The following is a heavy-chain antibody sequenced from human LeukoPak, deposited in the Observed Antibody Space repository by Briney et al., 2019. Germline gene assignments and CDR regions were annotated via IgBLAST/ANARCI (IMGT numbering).Heavy chain of an antibody. CDR3: AGGMATFDTQHTDY. V-gene: IGHV4-30-2*01. CDR2: IYHSGST. Sequence: SQTLSLTCTVSGGSISSGGYYWSWIRQPPGKGLEWIGYIYHSGSTYYNPSLKSRVTISVDRSKNQFSLKLSSVTAADTAVYYCAGGMATFDTQHTDYWGQGTLVTVSS. J-gene: IGHJ4*02. D-gene: IGHD5-24*01. CDR1: GGSISSGGYY.